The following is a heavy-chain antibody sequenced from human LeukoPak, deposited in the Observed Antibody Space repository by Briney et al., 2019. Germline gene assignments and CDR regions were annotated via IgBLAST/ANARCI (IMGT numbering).Heavy chain of an antibody. Sequence: SDSLSLTRTVSGGSISSYYWSWIRQPAGKGLEWIGRIYTRGSTNYDPSLKSRVTMSVDTSKIQFSLKLSSVTAADTAVYYCAREDGGHLDYWGQGTLVTVSS. CDR3: AREDGGHLDY. CDR2: IYTRGST. V-gene: IGHV4-4*07. D-gene: IGHD2-21*01. J-gene: IGHJ4*02. CDR1: GGSISSYY.